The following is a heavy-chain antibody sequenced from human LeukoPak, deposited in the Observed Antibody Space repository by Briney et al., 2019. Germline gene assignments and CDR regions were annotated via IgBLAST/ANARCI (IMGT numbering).Heavy chain of an antibody. CDR1: GGYISSSSYY. Sequence: SETLSLTCTVSGGYISSSSYYWGWIRQPAGKGLEWIGSIYYSGSTYYNPSLKSRVTISVDTSKNQFSLKLSSVTAADTAVYYCARRGEYDYVWGSYRYPHPHSWFDPWGQGTLVTVSS. CDR3: ARRGEYDYVWGSYRYPHPHSWFDP. V-gene: IGHV4-39*01. D-gene: IGHD3-16*02. J-gene: IGHJ5*02. CDR2: IYYSGST.